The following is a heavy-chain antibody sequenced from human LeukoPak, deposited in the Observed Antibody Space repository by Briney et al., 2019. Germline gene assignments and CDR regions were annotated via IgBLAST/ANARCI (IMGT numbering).Heavy chain of an antibody. CDR2: IYISGDN. CDR3: ARDSGLLDY. CDR1: GASIISYY. V-gene: IGHV4-4*07. J-gene: IGHJ4*02. Sequence: PSETLSLTCSVSGASIISYYWNWIRQPAGKGLEWIGRIYISGDNNYNPSLKSRVTMSVDTSKNQFSLRLSSVTAADTAVYYCARDSGLLDYWGQGTLVTV.